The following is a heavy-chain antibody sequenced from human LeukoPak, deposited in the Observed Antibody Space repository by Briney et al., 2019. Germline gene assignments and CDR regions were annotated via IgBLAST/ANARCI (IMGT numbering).Heavy chain of an antibody. V-gene: IGHV4-59*01. Sequence: SETLSLTCTVSGGSISSYYWSWIRQPPGKGLEWIGYMYNSGSTNYNPSLKSRVTISVDTSKNQFSLKLSSVTAADTAVYFCARDRDMSGYNPFDFWGQGTLVTVSS. CDR3: ARDRDMSGYNPFDF. CDR2: MYNSGST. CDR1: GGSISSYY. D-gene: IGHD3-3*01. J-gene: IGHJ4*02.